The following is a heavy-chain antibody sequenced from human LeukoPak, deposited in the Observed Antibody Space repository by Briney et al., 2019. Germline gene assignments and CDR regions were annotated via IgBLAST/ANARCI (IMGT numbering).Heavy chain of an antibody. V-gene: IGHV1-24*01. CDR1: GYTLTELS. J-gene: IGHJ4*02. CDR2: FDPEDGVT. D-gene: IGHD6-19*01. Sequence: VASVKVSCKVSGYTLTELSMHWVRQAPGKGLEWMGGFDPEDGVTIYAQKFQGRVTMTEDTSTDTAYMELSSLRSEDTAVYYCATGPPRRKWQWLTLWGQGTLVTVSS. CDR3: ATGPPRRKWQWLTL.